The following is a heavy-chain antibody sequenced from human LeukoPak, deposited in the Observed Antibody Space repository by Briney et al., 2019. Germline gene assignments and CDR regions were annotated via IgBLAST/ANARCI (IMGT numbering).Heavy chain of an antibody. D-gene: IGHD6-13*01. Sequence: PGGSLRLSCAASGFTFDDYGMSWVRQAPGKGLEWVAGINWNGGSTGYADSVKGRFTSSRDNAKNSVYLQMNSLRAEDTALYYCARDDAAVLYSGSWFLDYWGQGTLVTVSS. CDR3: ARDDAAVLYSGSWFLDY. CDR1: GFTFDDYG. V-gene: IGHV3-20*04. CDR2: INWNGGST. J-gene: IGHJ4*02.